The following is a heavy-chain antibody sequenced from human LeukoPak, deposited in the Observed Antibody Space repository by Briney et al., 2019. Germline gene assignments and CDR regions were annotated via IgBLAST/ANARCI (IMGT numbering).Heavy chain of an antibody. Sequence: GGSLRLSCAASGFIFSSYGMHWVRQAPGKGLEWVAVIWYDGSNKYYADSVKGRFTISRDNSNNTLYLQMNSLRAEDTAVYYCARSPDIVATGYFDYWGQGTLVTVSS. D-gene: IGHD5-12*01. CDR1: GFIFSSYG. J-gene: IGHJ4*02. CDR3: ARSPDIVATGYFDY. CDR2: IWYDGSNK. V-gene: IGHV3-33*01.